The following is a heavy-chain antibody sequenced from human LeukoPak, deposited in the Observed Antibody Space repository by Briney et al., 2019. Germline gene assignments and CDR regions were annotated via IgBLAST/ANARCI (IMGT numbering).Heavy chain of an antibody. CDR3: AKTFGYSSGWYSG. D-gene: IGHD6-19*01. CDR2: ISYDGSNK. Sequence: GGSLRLSCAASRFTFSSYGMHWVRQAPGKGLEWVAVISYDGSNKYYADSVKGRFTISRDNSKNTLYLQMNSLRAEDTAVYYCAKTFGYSSGWYSGWGQGTLVTVSS. J-gene: IGHJ4*02. CDR1: RFTFSSYG. V-gene: IGHV3-30*18.